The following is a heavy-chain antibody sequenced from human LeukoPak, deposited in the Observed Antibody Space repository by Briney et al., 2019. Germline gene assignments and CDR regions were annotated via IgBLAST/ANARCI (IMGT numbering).Heavy chain of an antibody. D-gene: IGHD2-2*01. V-gene: IGHV3-7*03. CDR2: IGPDGSEK. CDR3: ARDVSDCSSTSCYVFGWSYYYGMDV. CDR1: RFTFTGNW. J-gene: IGHJ6*02. Sequence: GGSLRLSCAASRFTFTGNWMSWVRQAPGKGLEWVANIGPDGSEKYYVDSVKGRFTISRDNAKKSLYLEMNSLRSDDTAVYYCARDVSDCSSTSCYVFGWSYYYGMDVWGQGTTVTVSS.